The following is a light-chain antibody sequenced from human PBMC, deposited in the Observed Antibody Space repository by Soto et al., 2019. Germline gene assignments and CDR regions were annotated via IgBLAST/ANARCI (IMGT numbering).Light chain of an antibody. V-gene: IGKV3-20*01. J-gene: IGKJ1*01. CDR2: GAS. Sequence: EMVMTQSPATLSVSPGERATLSCRASQSVSSSYLAWYQQKPGQAPRLLIYGASSRATGIPDRFSGSGSGTDFTLTISRLEPEDFAVYYCQQYGSSPWTFGQGTRWIS. CDR1: QSVSSSY. CDR3: QQYGSSPWT.